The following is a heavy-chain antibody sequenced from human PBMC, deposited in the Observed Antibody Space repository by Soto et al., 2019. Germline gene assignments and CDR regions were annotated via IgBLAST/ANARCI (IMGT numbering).Heavy chain of an antibody. D-gene: IGHD3-22*01. CDR3: AKPQANFYDSSGYFDF. CDR2: ISYGGTKK. J-gene: IGHJ4*02. CDR1: GSTFSSFG. Sequence: GGSLRLSCAASGSTFSSFGIHWVRQAPGKGLEWVAVISYGGTKKYYADSVKGRFTISRDNSKNTLYLQMNSLRAEDTAVYYCAKPQANFYDSSGYFDFWGQGTLVTVSS. V-gene: IGHV3-30*18.